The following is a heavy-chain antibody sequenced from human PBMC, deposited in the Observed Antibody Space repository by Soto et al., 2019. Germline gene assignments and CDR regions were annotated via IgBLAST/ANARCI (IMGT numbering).Heavy chain of an antibody. CDR3: ARGRGYSYGLDP. J-gene: IGHJ5*02. CDR1: GGSITSSKHY. V-gene: IGHV4-30-4*08. D-gene: IGHD5-18*01. Sequence: SETLSLACTVSGGSITSSKHYWSWIRQPPGEGLEWIGFISYSGTTSYSPSLKSRVAISLDTSKNQFSLSLSSVTAADTAVYYCARGRGYSYGLDPWGQGTLVTVSS. CDR2: ISYSGTT.